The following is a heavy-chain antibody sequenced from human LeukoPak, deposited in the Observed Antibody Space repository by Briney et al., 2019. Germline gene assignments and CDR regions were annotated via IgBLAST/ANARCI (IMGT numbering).Heavy chain of an antibody. CDR1: GGSISSYY. D-gene: IGHD3-9*01. Sequence: SETLSLTCTVSGGSISSYYWSWIRQPPGKGLEWIGYIYYSGSTNYNPSLKSRVTISVDTSKNQFSLKLSSVTAADTAVYYCARHYADHALTGYYRPYYFDYWGQGTLVTVSS. CDR2: IYYSGST. V-gene: IGHV4-59*08. J-gene: IGHJ4*02. CDR3: ARHYADHALTGYYRPYYFDY.